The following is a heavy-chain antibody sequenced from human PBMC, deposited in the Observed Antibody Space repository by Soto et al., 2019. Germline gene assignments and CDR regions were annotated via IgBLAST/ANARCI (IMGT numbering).Heavy chain of an antibody. CDR2: INHSGPT. J-gene: IGHJ2*01. CDR1: GGSLSGYY. D-gene: IGHD3-10*01. CDR3: ARVVVFHYGSGPFGL. Sequence: QVQLQQWGAGLLKPSETLSLTCGVYGGSLSGYYWNWVRQTPGRGLEWIGEINHSGPTTYNPSLKSRVSRSLDPSKNQFSLHLNSVTAPDTAVYYCARVVVFHYGSGPFGLWGRGTPVTVSS. V-gene: IGHV4-34*01.